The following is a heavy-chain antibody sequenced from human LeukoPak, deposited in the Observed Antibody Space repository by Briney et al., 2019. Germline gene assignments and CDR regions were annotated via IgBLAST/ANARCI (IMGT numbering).Heavy chain of an antibody. V-gene: IGHV3-23*01. CDR3: AKDLGWELPAEAY. Sequence: AGSLTLSCAASGFTFKKYVMKWVRQAPGKGLEWLATIDGSGVSISYADSVKGRFTTATDTCNNTLYLQINSLRAEDAAMYYCAKDLGWELPAEAYLRQGILVTV. D-gene: IGHD1-26*01. J-gene: IGHJ4*02. CDR2: IDGSGVSI. CDR1: GFTFKKYV.